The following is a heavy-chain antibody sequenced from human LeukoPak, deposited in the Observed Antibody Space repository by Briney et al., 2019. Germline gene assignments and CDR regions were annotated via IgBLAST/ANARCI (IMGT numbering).Heavy chain of an antibody. CDR2: INHSGST. CDR3: ARRYYDSSGYYYFDY. J-gene: IGHJ4*02. Sequence: SETLSLTCAVYGGSFSGYYWSWIRQPPGKGQEWIGEINHSGSTNYNPSLKSRVTISVDTSKNQFSLKLSSVTAADTAVYYCARRYYDSSGYYYFDYWGQGTLVTVSS. D-gene: IGHD3-22*01. V-gene: IGHV4-34*01. CDR1: GGSFSGYY.